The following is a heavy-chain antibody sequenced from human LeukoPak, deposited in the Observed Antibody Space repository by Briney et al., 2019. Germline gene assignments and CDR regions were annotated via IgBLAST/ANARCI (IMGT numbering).Heavy chain of an antibody. CDR2: IYYSGST. V-gene: IGHV4-59*08. CDR3: ARQPDRRQLVL. CDR1: GGSISSYY. J-gene: IGHJ4*02. D-gene: IGHD6-13*01. Sequence: PSETLSLTCTVSGGSISSYYWSWTRQPPGKGPEWIAYIYYSGSTSYNPSLKSRVTISVDTSKNQFSLKLNSVTAADTAVYYCARQPDRRQLVLWGQGTLVTVSS.